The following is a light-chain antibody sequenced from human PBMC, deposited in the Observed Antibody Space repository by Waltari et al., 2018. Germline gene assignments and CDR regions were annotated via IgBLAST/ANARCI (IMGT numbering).Light chain of an antibody. V-gene: IGKV1-5*03. CDR1: QSISSW. CDR2: KAS. Sequence: DIQMTQSPSTLSASVGDRVTITCRASQSISSWLAWYQKKPGKAPKLLIYKASSLESGVPSSFSGSGSGTEFTLTISSLQPDDFATYYCQQYNSYSWTFGQGTKVEIK. CDR3: QQYNSYSWT. J-gene: IGKJ1*01.